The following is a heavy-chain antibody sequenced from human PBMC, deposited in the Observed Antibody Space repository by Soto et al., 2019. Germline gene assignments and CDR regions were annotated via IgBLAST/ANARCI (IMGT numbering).Heavy chain of an antibody. J-gene: IGHJ4*02. CDR2: INPNSGGT. D-gene: IGHD3-3*01. V-gene: IGHV1-2*04. Sequence: ASVKVSCKASGYTFTGYYMHWVLQAPGQGLEWMGWINPNSGGTNYAQKFQGWVTMTRDTSISTAYMELSRLRSDDTAVYYCARGNGVLRFLEWLSQFDYWGKGTLVTVSS. CDR1: GYTFTGYY. CDR3: ARGNGVLRFLEWLSQFDY.